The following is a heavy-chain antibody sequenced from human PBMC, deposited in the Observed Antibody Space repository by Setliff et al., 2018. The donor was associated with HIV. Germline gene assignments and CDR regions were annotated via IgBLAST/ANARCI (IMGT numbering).Heavy chain of an antibody. D-gene: IGHD2-15*01. CDR1: GYTFTDYF. Sequence: ASVKVSCKASGYTFTDYFLHWVRQAPGQGLEWMGRINPTTAAENSAKKFQGRVTMARDTSVSTVYMELSRLRSDDMAVYFCARGGGGPSSFDIWGQGTMVTVSS. CDR2: INPTTAAE. J-gene: IGHJ3*02. CDR3: ARGGGGPSSFDI. V-gene: IGHV1-2*06.